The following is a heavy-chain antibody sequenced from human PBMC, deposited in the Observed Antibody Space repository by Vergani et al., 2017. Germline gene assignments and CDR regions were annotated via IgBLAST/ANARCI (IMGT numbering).Heavy chain of an antibody. CDR1: GFTFSSYA. CDR2: ISSSSSYI. Sequence: EVQLLESGGGLVQPGGSLRLSCAASGFTFSSYAMSWVRQAPGKGLEWVSSISSSSSYIYYADSVKGRFTISRDNAKNSLYLQMNSLRAEDTAVYYCARDPDIAAAGSYGPPFDYWGQGTLVTVSS. V-gene: IGHV3-21*01. CDR3: ARDPDIAAAGSYGPPFDY. J-gene: IGHJ4*02. D-gene: IGHD6-13*01.